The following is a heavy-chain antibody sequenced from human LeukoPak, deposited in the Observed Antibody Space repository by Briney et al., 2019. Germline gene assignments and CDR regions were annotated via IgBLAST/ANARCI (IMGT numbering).Heavy chain of an antibody. CDR3: AKDMGTAMATRAFDY. CDR1: GFTFDYYT. V-gene: IGHV3-43*01. J-gene: IGHJ4*02. CDR2: ISWDGGST. Sequence: PGGPLRLSCAASGFTFDYYTMHWVRQAPGKGLEWVSLISWDGGSTYYADSVKGRFTISRDNSKNSLYLQMNSLRTEDTALYYCAKDMGTAMATRAFDYWGQGTLVTVSS. D-gene: IGHD5-18*01.